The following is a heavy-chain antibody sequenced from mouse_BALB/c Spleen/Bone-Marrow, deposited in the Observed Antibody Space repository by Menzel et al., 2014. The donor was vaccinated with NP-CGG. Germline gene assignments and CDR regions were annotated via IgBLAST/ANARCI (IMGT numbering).Heavy chain of an antibody. CDR2: INSNGGST. CDR1: GLTFSSYY. D-gene: IGHD2-2*01. J-gene: IGHJ2*01. V-gene: IGHV5-6-2*01. CDR3: ARSSYGYDRQAYFFDY. Sequence: EVQGVESGGGLVKLGGSLKLSCAASGLTFSSYYMSWVRQTPEKRLELVAAINSNGGSTYYPDTVKGRFTISRDNPKNTLFLQMTSLRSEDTAMYYCARSSYGYDRQAYFFDYWGQGTTLTVSS.